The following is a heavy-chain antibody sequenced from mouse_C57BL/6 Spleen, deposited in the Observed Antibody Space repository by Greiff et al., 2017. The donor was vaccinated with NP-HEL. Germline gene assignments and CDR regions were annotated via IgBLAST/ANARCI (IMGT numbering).Heavy chain of an antibody. Sequence: EVKLQESGGGLVQPGGSMKLSCAASGFTFSDAWMDWVRQSPEKGLEWVAEIRNKANNHATYYAESVKGRFTISRDESKSSLYLHMNTLRAEDTGIYYCTRRYDYGFDYWGQGTTLTVSS. V-gene: IGHV6-6*01. D-gene: IGHD2-4*01. J-gene: IGHJ2*01. CDR3: TRRYDYGFDY. CDR1: GFTFSDAW. CDR2: IRNKANNHAT.